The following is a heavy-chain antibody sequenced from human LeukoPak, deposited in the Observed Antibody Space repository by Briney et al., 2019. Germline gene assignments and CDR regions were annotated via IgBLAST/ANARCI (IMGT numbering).Heavy chain of an antibody. Sequence: GGSLRLSCAVSGFTVSSSYMSWVRQAPGKGLEWVSVIYSGGTTYYADSVEGRFTISRDNSKNTLYLQMSSLRAEDTAVYFCARGPRGFDAFDFWGQGTMVTVS. CDR2: IYSGGTT. CDR3: ARGPRGFDAFDF. D-gene: IGHD3-10*01. CDR1: GFTVSSSY. J-gene: IGHJ3*01. V-gene: IGHV3-66*01.